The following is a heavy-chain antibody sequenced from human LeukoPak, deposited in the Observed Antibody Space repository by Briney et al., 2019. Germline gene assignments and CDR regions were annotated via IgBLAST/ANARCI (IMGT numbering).Heavy chain of an antibody. CDR3: ARADCGGDCYAFDY. Sequence: GRSLRLSCAASGFTFSSYGMHWVRQAPGKGLEWVAVIWYDGSNKYYADSVKGRFTISRDNSKNTLYLQMNSLRAEGAAVYYCARADCGGDCYAFDYWGQGTLVTVSS. J-gene: IGHJ4*02. CDR1: GFTFSSYG. V-gene: IGHV3-33*01. CDR2: IWYDGSNK. D-gene: IGHD2-21*02.